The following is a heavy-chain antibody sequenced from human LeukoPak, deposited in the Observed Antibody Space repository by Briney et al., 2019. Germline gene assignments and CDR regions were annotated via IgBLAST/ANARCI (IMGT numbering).Heavy chain of an antibody. Sequence: ASVKVSCKASGYTFTSYDINWVRQATGQGLEWMGWMNPNSGNTGYAQKFQGRVTMTRNTSISTAYKELSSLRSEDTAVYYCARDSGSPREPFDPWGQGTLVTVSS. J-gene: IGHJ5*02. D-gene: IGHD1-26*01. CDR1: GYTFTSYD. CDR3: ARDSGSPREPFDP. CDR2: MNPNSGNT. V-gene: IGHV1-8*01.